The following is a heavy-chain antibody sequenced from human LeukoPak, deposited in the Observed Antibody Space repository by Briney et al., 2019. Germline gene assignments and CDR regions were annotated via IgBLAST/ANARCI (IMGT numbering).Heavy chain of an antibody. D-gene: IGHD2-15*01. CDR3: AKPYCSGGICHGELSDY. J-gene: IGHJ4*02. CDR1: GFTFSSSA. Sequence: GGSLRLSCAASGFTFSSSAMSWVRQAPGKGLEWVSSISGSGSGGSTYYADRGKGRFTISRHNPKTTLSLQMNSLRAEDTPVYYCAKPYCSGGICHGELSDYWGQGPLFTVSS. CDR2: ISGSGSGGST. V-gene: IGHV3-23*01.